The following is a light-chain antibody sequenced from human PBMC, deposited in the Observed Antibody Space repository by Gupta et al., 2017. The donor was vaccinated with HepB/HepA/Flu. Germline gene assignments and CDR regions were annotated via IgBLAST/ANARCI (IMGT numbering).Light chain of an antibody. V-gene: IGKV1-39*01. CDR1: QGISSY. CDR3: QETYDTPRT. Sequence: DIQMTQSPPSLSASVGDRVTITCRASQGISSYLNWYQQKTGKAPELLIYAASTLQTGVPARFSGSGSGTDFTLTVSSLQPEDFATYYCQETYDTPRTFGGGTKVEIK. CDR2: AAS. J-gene: IGKJ4*01.